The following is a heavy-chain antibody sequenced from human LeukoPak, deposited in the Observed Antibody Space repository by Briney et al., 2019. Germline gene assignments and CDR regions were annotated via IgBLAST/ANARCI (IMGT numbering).Heavy chain of an antibody. CDR3: ARGLSTGREDYFDY. V-gene: IGHV4-61*03. CDR2: LYYSGNT. CDR1: GAFVSDGSYY. J-gene: IGHJ4*02. D-gene: IGHD1-1*01. Sequence: SETQSLTCSVSGAFVSDGSYYWTWIRQPPGKGLEWFGYLYYSGNTNYPPSRSGRVNTSMDTSKNHFSLNLTSVAAADTAVYYCARGLSTGREDYFDYWGQGTLVSVSS.